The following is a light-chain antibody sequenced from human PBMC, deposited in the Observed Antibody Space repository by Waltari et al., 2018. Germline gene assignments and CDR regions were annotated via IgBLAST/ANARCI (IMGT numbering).Light chain of an antibody. J-gene: IGLJ3*02. V-gene: IGLV1-44*01. CDR1: SSNIGSNS. CDR2: NNN. Sequence: QSVLTQPPSASGTPGQRVTISCSGSSSNIGSNSVYWYQQLPGTAPKLLIYNNNQRPSGVPDRFSVSKSGTSASLAISGLQSEDEAEYYCAPWDDSLNGWVFGGGTKLTVL. CDR3: APWDDSLNGWV.